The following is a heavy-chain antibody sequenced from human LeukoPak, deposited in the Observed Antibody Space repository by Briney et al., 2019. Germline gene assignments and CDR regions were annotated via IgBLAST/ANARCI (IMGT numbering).Heavy chain of an antibody. D-gene: IGHD2-2*02. V-gene: IGHV1-2*02. CDR1: GYTFTGYY. CDR2: INPNSGGT. Sequence: GAPVKVSCKASGYTFTGYYMHWVRQAPGQGLEWMGWINPNSGGTNYAQKFQGRVTMTRDTSISTAYLELSRLRSDDTAVYYCARDAEVCSSTSCYRYYYYGMDVWGQGTTVTVSS. CDR3: ARDAEVCSSTSCYRYYYYGMDV. J-gene: IGHJ6*02.